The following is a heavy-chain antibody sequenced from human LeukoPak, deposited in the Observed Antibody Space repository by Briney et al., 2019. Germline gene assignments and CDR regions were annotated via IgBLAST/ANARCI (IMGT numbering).Heavy chain of an antibody. CDR1: GGSMRNYY. CDR2: ISGSGST. Sequence: AETLCLSCTVSGGSMRNYYWSWIRQPPGKGLEWIGYISGSGSTDYDPPLKQRVTISIDTSKNQFSLRLSSVTAADTAVYYSARPAVPLMNPFEFWGQGTLGNVSS. D-gene: IGHD3-16*01. V-gene: IGHV4-59*01. CDR3: ARPAVPLMNPFEF. J-gene: IGHJ4*02.